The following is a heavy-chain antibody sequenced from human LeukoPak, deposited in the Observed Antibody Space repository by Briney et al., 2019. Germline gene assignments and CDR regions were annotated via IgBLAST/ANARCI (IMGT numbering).Heavy chain of an antibody. CDR3: GRETDFGVVTN. CDR1: GDSVSSNGAS. V-gene: IGHV6-1*01. J-gene: IGHJ4*02. Sequence: SQTLSLTCAISGDSVSSNGASWNWIRQPPSRGLEWLGRTYYRSQQWHSDYAPSVKGRITLNPDTSKNQFSVQLNSMTPEDTTIYYCGRETDFGVVTNWGQGTLVTVSS. D-gene: IGHD3-3*01. CDR2: TYYRSQQWHS.